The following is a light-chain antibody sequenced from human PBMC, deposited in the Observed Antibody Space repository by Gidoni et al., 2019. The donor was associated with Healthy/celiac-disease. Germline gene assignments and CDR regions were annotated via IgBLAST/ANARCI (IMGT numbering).Light chain of an antibody. Sequence: EIVLTQSPGTLSLSPGDRATLSCRASQSVSSSYLAWYQQNPGQAPRLLIYCASSRATGIPDRFSGSGSGTDFTLNISRLEPEDCAVYYCQQYGSSPALTFGGGTKVEIK. CDR2: CAS. CDR1: QSVSSSY. V-gene: IGKV3-20*01. CDR3: QQYGSSPALT. J-gene: IGKJ4*01.